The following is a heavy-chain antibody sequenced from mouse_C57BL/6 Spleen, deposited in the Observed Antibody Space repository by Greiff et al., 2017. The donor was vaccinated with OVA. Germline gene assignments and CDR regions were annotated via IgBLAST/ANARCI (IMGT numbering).Heavy chain of an antibody. CDR1: GYTFTDYY. CDR3: ASLYDGYYGY. D-gene: IGHD2-3*01. Sequence: VQLQQSGPELVKPGASVKISCKASGYTFTDYYMNWVKQSHGKSLEWIGDINPNNGGTSYNQKFKGKATLTVEKSSSTAYMELRSLTSEDSAVYYCASLYDGYYGYWGQGTTLTVSS. CDR2: INPNNGGT. V-gene: IGHV1-26*01. J-gene: IGHJ2*01.